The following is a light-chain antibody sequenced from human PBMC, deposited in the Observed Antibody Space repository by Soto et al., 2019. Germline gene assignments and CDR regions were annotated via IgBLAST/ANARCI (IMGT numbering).Light chain of an antibody. J-gene: IGKJ2*01. V-gene: IGKV3-11*01. CDR3: RRRSHWPLT. Sequence: EIVLTQSPATLSLSPGERATLSCRASQTVSYYLAWYQQNPGQAPRLLIYDASNRSTGIPARFSGSGSGTDFTLTNSSLEPEDVAVCCCRRRSHWPLTFGQGTKVEIK. CDR2: DAS. CDR1: QTVSYY.